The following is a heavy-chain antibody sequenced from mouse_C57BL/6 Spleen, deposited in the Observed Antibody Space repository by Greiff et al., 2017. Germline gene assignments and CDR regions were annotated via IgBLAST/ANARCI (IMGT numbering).Heavy chain of an antibody. CDR1: GFSLTSYA. CDR3: ARSRGSSYGYFDV. Sequence: LKLRASGPGLVPPSKSLSITCTASGFSLTSYAISWVRQPPGKGLEWLGVIWPGGGTNYNSALKSRLSISKDNSKSQVFLKMNSLQTDDTARYYCARSRGSSYGYFDVWGTGTTVTVSS. CDR2: IWPGGGT. J-gene: IGHJ1*03. D-gene: IGHD1-1*01. V-gene: IGHV2-9-1*01.